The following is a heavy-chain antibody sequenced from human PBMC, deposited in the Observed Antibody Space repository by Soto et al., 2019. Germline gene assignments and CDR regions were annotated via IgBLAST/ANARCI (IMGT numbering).Heavy chain of an antibody. CDR1: GCTFNDYF. D-gene: IGHD2-2*01. J-gene: IGHJ4*02. Sequence: ASVKVSCKTSGCTFNDYFLHWVRQAPGQGLEWMGSINPSSGDTDYAQRFQGRVTLTRDTSIRTVYMELSRLRSDDTAVYYCAPRRLSTFIDYFDYWGQGTLVTVSS. CDR2: INPSSGDT. CDR3: APRRLSTFIDYFDY. V-gene: IGHV1-2*02.